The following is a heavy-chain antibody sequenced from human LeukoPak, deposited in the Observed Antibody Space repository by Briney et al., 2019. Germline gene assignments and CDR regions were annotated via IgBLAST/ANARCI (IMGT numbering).Heavy chain of an antibody. CDR3: ARRLPSYFAMDV. J-gene: IGHJ6*02. CDR1: SGSISSTSYY. CDR2: MYYSGST. V-gene: IGHV4-39*01. Sequence: SETLSLTCTVSSGSISSTSYYWSWIRQPPGMGLEWIGSMYYSGSTYYNPSIKSRVTISVDTSKSQFSLKLSSVTAADTALYYCARRLPSYFAMDVWGQGTTVTVSS.